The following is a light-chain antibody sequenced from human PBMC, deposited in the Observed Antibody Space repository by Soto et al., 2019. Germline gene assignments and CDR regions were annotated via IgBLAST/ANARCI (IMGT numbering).Light chain of an antibody. CDR3: QQYGSSPPWT. V-gene: IGKV3-20*01. J-gene: IGKJ1*01. Sequence: DIVLTQSPGTLSLSPGERATLSCRASQSVSSSYFAWYQQKPGQAPRLLIYGASSRATGIPDRFSGSGSGTDFTLTISRLEPEDFAVYYCQQYGSSPPWTFGQGTKVEIK. CDR1: QSVSSSY. CDR2: GAS.